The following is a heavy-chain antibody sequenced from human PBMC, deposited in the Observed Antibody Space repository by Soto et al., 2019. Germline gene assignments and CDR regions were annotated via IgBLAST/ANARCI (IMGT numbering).Heavy chain of an antibody. CDR1: GFTFTSSA. CDR2: IVVGSGNT. Sequence: VKVSCKASGFTFTSSAIQWVRQARGQRLEWIGWIVVGSGNTNYAQKFQERVTITRDMSTSTAYMELSSLRSEDTAVYYCAAGLGYCSGGSCYPYYFDYWGQGTLVTVSS. CDR3: AAGLGYCSGGSCYPYYFDY. D-gene: IGHD2-15*01. V-gene: IGHV1-58*02. J-gene: IGHJ4*02.